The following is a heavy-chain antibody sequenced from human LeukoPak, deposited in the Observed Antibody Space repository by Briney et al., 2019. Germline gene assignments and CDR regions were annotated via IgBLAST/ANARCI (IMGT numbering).Heavy chain of an antibody. D-gene: IGHD2-2*01. Sequence: ANIKQDGSEKYYVDSVKGRFTISRDNAKNSLYLQMNSLRAEDTAVYYCARAVTYQLLRNWGQGTLVTVSS. J-gene: IGHJ4*02. V-gene: IGHV3-7*01. CDR3: ARAVTYQLLRN. CDR2: IKQDGSEK.